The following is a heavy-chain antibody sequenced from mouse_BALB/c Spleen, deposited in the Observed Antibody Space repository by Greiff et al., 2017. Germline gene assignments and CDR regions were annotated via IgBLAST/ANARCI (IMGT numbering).Heavy chain of an antibody. Sequence: EVKLMESGPSLVKPSQTLSLTCSVTGDSITSGYWNWIRKFPGNKLEYMGYISYSGSTYYNPSLKSRISITRDPSKNQYYLQLNSVTTEDTATYYCARNHDGSRGLDYWGQGTTLTVSS. D-gene: IGHD1-1*01. V-gene: IGHV3-8*02. CDR2: ISYSGST. J-gene: IGHJ2*01. CDR3: ARNHDGSRGLDY. CDR1: GDSITSGY.